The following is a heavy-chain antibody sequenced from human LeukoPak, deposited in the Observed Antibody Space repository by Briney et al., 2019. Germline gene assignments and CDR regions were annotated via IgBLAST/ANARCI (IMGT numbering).Heavy chain of an antibody. D-gene: IGHD6-19*01. Sequence: GGSLRLSCAASGFTFSNYAMSWVRQAPGKGLEWVSGISGSGRGGDTYYADSVKGRFTISRDNAKNSLYLQMNSLRAEDTAVYYCARESTRHGLVLDYWGQGTLVTVSS. CDR3: ARESTRHGLVLDY. CDR1: GFTFSNYA. J-gene: IGHJ4*02. V-gene: IGHV3-23*01. CDR2: ISGSGRGGDT.